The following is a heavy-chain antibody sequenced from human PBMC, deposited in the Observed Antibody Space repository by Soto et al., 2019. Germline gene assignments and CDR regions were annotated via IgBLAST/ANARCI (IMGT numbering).Heavy chain of an antibody. CDR1: GGTFSSYA. V-gene: IGHV1-69*06. D-gene: IGHD3-22*01. CDR2: IIPIFGTA. J-gene: IGHJ3*02. Sequence: SVKVSCKASGGTFSSYAISWVRQAPGQGLEWMGGIIPIFGTANYAQKFQGRVTITADKSTSTAYMELSSLRSEDTAVHYCARVGYYDSSGYHGNAFDIWGQGTMVTVSS. CDR3: ARVGYYDSSGYHGNAFDI.